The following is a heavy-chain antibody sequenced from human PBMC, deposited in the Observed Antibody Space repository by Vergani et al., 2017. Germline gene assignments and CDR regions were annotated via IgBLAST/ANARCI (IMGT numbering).Heavy chain of an antibody. CDR2: IYYSGST. CDR1: GGSISSGGYY. D-gene: IGHD3-3*01. J-gene: IGHJ4*02. Sequence: QVQLQESGPGLVKPSQTLSLTCTVSGGSISSGGYYWSWIRQHPGKGLEWIGSIYYSGSTYYNPSLKSRVTISVDTSKNQFSLKLSSVTAADTAVYYCAREDYDFWSGPSVGIYYFDYWGQGTLVTVSS. CDR3: AREDYDFWSGPSVGIYYFDY. V-gene: IGHV4-39*02.